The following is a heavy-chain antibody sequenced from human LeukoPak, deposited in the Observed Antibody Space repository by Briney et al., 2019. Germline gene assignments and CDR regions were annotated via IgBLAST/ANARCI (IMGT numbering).Heavy chain of an antibody. J-gene: IGHJ3*02. CDR1: GYTFTGNY. Sequence: GASVKVSCKASGYTFTGNYMHWVRQAPGQGLEWMGWINPNSGGTNYAQKFQGRVTVTRDTSISTAYMELSRLRSDDTAVYYCARNTYSSGWSPDYYDAFDIWGQGTMVTISS. V-gene: IGHV1-2*02. D-gene: IGHD6-19*01. CDR2: INPNSGGT. CDR3: ARNTYSSGWSPDYYDAFDI.